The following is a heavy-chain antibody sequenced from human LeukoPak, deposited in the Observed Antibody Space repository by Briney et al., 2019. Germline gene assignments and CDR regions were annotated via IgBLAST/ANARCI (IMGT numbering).Heavy chain of an antibody. CDR3: AREIPGRIAADC. V-gene: IGHV3-48*01. D-gene: IGHD2-15*01. J-gene: IGHJ4*02. CDR2: IGGRGDGI. Sequence: GGSLRLSCAASGFTLSDYSMNWVRQAPGKGLERISYIGGRGDGISYADSVKGRFIVSRDNAKNSLFLQMNRLRGEDTAIYFCAREIPGRIAADCWGQGTLVTVSS. CDR1: GFTLSDYS.